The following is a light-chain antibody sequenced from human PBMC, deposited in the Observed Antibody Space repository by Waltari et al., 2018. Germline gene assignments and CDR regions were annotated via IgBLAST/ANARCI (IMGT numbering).Light chain of an antibody. J-gene: IGKJ1*01. CDR2: GAS. CDR3: QHYVRLPVT. CDR1: QSVGWS. V-gene: IGKV3-20*01. Sequence: EIVLTQSPGTLSLSPGERATISCRASQSVGWSLAWYQQKPGRAPRLLIYGASSRATGIPDRFSASGSGTDFSLSISGLEPEDFAVYYCQHYVRLPVTFGRGTKVEIK.